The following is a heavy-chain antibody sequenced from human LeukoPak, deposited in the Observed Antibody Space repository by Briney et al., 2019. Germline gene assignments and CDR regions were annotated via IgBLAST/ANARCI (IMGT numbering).Heavy chain of an antibody. CDR1: GFTFSNFA. V-gene: IGHV3-23*01. D-gene: IGHD3-3*01. CDR2: ISDDGGAT. Sequence: GGSLRLPCAASGFTFSNFAMSWVRQAPGKGLEWVSTISDDGGATYYADSVRDRFTISRDNSKNTLYLQMNTLRAEDTALYYCAKVGAKEGYYHYWGQGTLVTVSS. J-gene: IGHJ4*02. CDR3: AKVGAKEGYYHY.